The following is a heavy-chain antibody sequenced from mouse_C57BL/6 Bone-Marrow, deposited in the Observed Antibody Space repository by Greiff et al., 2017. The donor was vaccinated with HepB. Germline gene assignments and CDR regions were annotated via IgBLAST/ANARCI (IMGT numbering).Heavy chain of an antibody. CDR3: AKKNYSNYGWFAY. CDR1: GFSFTSYG. V-gene: IGHV2-2*01. CDR2: IWSGGST. D-gene: IGHD2-5*01. Sequence: VKLMESGPGLVQPSQRLSITCTVSGFSFTSYGVHWVRQSPGKGLEWLGVIWSGGSTDYNAAFISRLSISKDNSKSQVFFKMNNLQADDTAIYYCAKKNYSNYGWFAYWGQGTLVTVSA. J-gene: IGHJ3*01.